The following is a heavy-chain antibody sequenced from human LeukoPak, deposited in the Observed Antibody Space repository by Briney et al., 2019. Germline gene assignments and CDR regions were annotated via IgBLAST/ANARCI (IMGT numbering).Heavy chain of an antibody. Sequence: ASVKVSCKASGYTFTSYYMHWVRQAPGQGLEWMGIINPSGGSTSYAQKFQGRVTTTRDTSTSTVYMELSSLRSEDTAVYYCASAYCSSTSCLDHWFDPWGQGTLVTVSS. CDR1: GYTFTSYY. J-gene: IGHJ5*02. CDR3: ASAYCSSTSCLDHWFDP. D-gene: IGHD2-2*01. V-gene: IGHV1-46*01. CDR2: INPSGGST.